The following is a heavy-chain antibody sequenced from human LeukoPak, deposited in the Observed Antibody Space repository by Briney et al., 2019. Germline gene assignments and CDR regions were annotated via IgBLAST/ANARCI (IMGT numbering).Heavy chain of an antibody. J-gene: IGHJ3*02. CDR2: IYHSGST. V-gene: IGHV4-30-2*01. Sequence: SETLSLTCAVSGGSISSGGYSWSWIRQPPGKGLEWIGYIYHSGSTYYNPSLKSRVTISVDRSKNQFSLKLSSVTAADTAVYYCQSYYYDSTGAFDIWGQGTMVTASS. CDR1: GGSISSGGYS. CDR3: QSYYYDSTGAFDI. D-gene: IGHD3-22*01.